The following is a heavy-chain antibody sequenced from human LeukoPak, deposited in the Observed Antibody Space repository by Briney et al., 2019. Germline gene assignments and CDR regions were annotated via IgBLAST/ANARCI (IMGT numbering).Heavy chain of an antibody. CDR2: ISYDGSNK. V-gene: IGHV3-30*18. CDR1: GFTFSNYG. D-gene: IGHD5-12*01. Sequence: PGGSLRLSCAASGFTFSNYGMHWVRQSPGKGLQWVAVISYDGSNKYYAKKGRFTISRDNSKNTLYLQMNSLRAGDTAMYYCAKALRGFSGYDLVDYWGQGTLVTVSS. CDR3: AKALRGFSGYDLVDY. J-gene: IGHJ4*02.